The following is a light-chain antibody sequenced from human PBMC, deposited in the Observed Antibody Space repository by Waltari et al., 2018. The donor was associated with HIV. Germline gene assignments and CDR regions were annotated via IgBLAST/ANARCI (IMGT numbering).Light chain of an antibody. CDR2: GKN. J-gene: IGLJ2*01. CDR1: TLRNYY. V-gene: IGLV3-19*01. CDR3: SSRDNSGNHVV. Sequence: SSELTQDPAVSVALGQTVRITCQGDTLRNYYATWYQQKPGQAPPLVMYGKNNRPSGIPDRFSGSTSGNTASLTITGTQAEDEADYYCSSRDNSGNHVVFGGGTKLTVL.